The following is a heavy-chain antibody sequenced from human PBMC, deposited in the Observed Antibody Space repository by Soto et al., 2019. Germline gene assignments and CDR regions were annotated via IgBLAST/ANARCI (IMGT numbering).Heavy chain of an antibody. Sequence: GGSLRLSCAASGFTFSSYAMSWVRQAPGKGLEWVSAISGSGGSTYYADSVKGRFTISRDNSKNTLYLQMNSLRAEDTAVYYCAKDPAIEDYDFWSGYGDAFDIWGQGTMVTVSS. J-gene: IGHJ3*02. CDR3: AKDPAIEDYDFWSGYGDAFDI. CDR1: GFTFSSYA. CDR2: ISGSGGST. V-gene: IGHV3-23*01. D-gene: IGHD3-3*01.